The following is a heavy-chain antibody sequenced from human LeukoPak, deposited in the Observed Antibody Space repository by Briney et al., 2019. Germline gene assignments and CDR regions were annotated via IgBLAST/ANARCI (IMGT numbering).Heavy chain of an antibody. V-gene: IGHV3-30*02. Sequence: PGGSLRLSCAASGFSFSSYGMHWVRQAPGKGLEWVSFIRYDGSNKYYADSVKGRFTISRDNAKNSLYLQMNSLRVEDTALYYCAKDSGSSSGYESWFDPWGQGTLVTVSS. CDR1: GFSFSSYG. CDR2: IRYDGSNK. D-gene: IGHD5-12*01. J-gene: IGHJ5*02. CDR3: AKDSGSSSGYESWFDP.